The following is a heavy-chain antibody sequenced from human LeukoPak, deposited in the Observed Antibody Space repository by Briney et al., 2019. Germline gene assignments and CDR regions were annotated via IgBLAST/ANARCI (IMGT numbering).Heavy chain of an antibody. D-gene: IGHD5-12*01. CDR3: ARRGEKSGSARGWYFDV. Sequence: SETLSLTCTVSGGSISSSYWNGIRQPPGKGLQVIVYIHHSGDTDSNPSLKNRVTISIDTSRKKVSLKLKSVPAADTAVYYCARRGEKSGSARGWYFDVWGRGSLITVSS. V-gene: IGHV4-59*08. CDR2: IHHSGDT. J-gene: IGHJ2*01. CDR1: GGSISSSY.